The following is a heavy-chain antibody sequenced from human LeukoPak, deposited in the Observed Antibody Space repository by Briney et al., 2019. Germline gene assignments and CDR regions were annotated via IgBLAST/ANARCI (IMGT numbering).Heavy chain of an antibody. J-gene: IGHJ3*02. D-gene: IGHD1-26*01. CDR3: ARGEAGSYSDAFDI. Sequence: ASVKVSCKASGYTFTGYYMHWVRQAPGQGLEWMGWINPNSGGTNYAQKFQGWVTMTRDTSISTAYMELSRLRSDDTAVYYCARGEAGSYSDAFDIWGQGTMVTVSS. CDR1: GYTFTGYY. CDR2: INPNSGGT. V-gene: IGHV1-2*04.